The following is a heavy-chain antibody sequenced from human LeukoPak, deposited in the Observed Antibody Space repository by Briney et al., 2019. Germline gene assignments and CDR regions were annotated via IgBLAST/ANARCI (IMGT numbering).Heavy chain of an antibody. Sequence: SVKVSCKASGYTFTSYAMNWVRQVPGQGLEWIGGIIPIFGTANYAQKFQGRVTITADESTSTAYMELSSLRSEDTAVYYCATTTVTTLGYYYYGMDVWGQGTTVTVSS. D-gene: IGHD4-17*01. CDR1: GYTFTSYA. V-gene: IGHV1-69*13. CDR2: IIPIFGTA. J-gene: IGHJ6*02. CDR3: ATTTVTTLGYYYYGMDV.